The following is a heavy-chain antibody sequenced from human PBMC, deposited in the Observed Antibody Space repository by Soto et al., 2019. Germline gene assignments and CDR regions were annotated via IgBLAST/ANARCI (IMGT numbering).Heavy chain of an antibody. CDR3: VRGTTGYSYYGMDV. CDR1: GFTFRSYW. V-gene: IGHV3-7*03. Sequence: GGSLRLSCAASGFTFRSYWMTWVRQAPGKGLEWVANIKQDGSETYYVDSVKGRFTISRDNAKNSLYLQLNSLRAEDTAVYYCVRGTTGYSYYGMDVWGQGTLVTV. J-gene: IGHJ6*02. CDR2: IKQDGSET.